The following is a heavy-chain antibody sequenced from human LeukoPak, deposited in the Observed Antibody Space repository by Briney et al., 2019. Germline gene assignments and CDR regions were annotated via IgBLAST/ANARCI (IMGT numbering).Heavy chain of an antibody. CDR2: INHSGST. CDR1: GGSFSGYY. D-gene: IGHD3-10*01. J-gene: IGHJ4*02. CDR3: ARDLSGGGLDY. Sequence: SETLSLTCAVYGGSFSGYYWSWIRQPPGKGLEWIGEINHSGSTNYTPSLKSRVTISVDTSKNQFSLKLSFVTAADMAMYYSARDLSGGGLDYWGQGTLVTVSS. V-gene: IGHV4-34*01.